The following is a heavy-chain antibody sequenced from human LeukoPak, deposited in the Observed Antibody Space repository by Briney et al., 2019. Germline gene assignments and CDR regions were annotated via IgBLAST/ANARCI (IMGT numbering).Heavy chain of an antibody. D-gene: IGHD2-8*01. Sequence: SETLSLTRAVYGGSFSGYYWSWIRQPPGKGLEWIGEINHSGSTNYNPSLKSRVTISVDTSKNQFSLKLSSVTAADTAVYYCARRRRYCTNVVCYKPGNWFDPWGQGTLVTVSS. CDR2: INHSGST. CDR1: GGSFSGYY. J-gene: IGHJ5*02. CDR3: ARRRRYCTNVVCYKPGNWFDP. V-gene: IGHV4-34*01.